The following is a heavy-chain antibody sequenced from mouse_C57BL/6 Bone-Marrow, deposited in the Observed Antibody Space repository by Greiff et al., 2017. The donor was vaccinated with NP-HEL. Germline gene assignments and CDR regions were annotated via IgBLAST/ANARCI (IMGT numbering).Heavy chain of an antibody. D-gene: IGHD4-1*01. CDR2: IRNKANGYTT. CDR1: GFTFTDYY. CDR3: ARYGTGTGGALPY. V-gene: IGHV7-3*01. J-gene: IGHJ3*01. Sequence: EVKVVESGGGLVQPGGSLSLSCAASGFTFTDYYMSWVRQPPGKALEWLGFIRNKANGYTTEYSASVKGRFTISRDNSQSILYLQMNALRAEDSATYYCARYGTGTGGALPYWGQGTLVTVSA.